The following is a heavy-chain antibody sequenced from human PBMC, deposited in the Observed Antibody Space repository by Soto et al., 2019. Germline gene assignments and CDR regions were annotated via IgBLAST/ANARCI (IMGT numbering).Heavy chain of an antibody. J-gene: IGHJ4*02. CDR3: ASSDWGASGTPYLDF. D-gene: IGHD1-1*01. CDR1: GVTFKTSE. CDR2: IRASDNSI. V-gene: IGHV3-48*03. Sequence: EVQVVESGGGLAQPGGSLRLSCAAPGVTFKTSEVHWVRQAPGKGLEWLSFIRASDNSIYYADSVEGRFTISGDNAKNSVSLQMNSLTVEDTAIYYCASSDWGASGTPYLDFWGQGTLVTVSS.